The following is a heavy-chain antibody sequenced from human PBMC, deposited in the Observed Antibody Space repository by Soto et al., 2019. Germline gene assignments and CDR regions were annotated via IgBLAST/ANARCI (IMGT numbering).Heavy chain of an antibody. Sequence: GGSLRLSCAASGFTFSTCGMSWVRQAPGKGLEWVALISTDGTEKHYPGSVRGRFTISRDNSKNTLYLQMNSLRAEDTAVYYCAEDIYYYDRSGYYIFYYWGQRTPVPVSS. D-gene: IGHD3-22*01. V-gene: IGHV3-30*18. CDR1: GFTFSTCG. CDR2: ISTDGTEK. J-gene: IGHJ4*02. CDR3: AEDIYYYDRSGYYIFYY.